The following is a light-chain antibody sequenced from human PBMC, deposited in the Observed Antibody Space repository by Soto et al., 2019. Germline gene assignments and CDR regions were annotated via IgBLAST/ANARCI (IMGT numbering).Light chain of an antibody. CDR2: AAS. CDR1: QSISSY. Sequence: DIQMTQSPSSLSASVGDRVTITCRASQSISSYLNWYQQKPGKAPKLLIYAASSLQSGVPPRFSGSGSGTDFTLTISSLQPEDFATYYCQQSYSTPPWTFGQGTKVDI. J-gene: IGKJ1*01. V-gene: IGKV1-39*01. CDR3: QQSYSTPPWT.